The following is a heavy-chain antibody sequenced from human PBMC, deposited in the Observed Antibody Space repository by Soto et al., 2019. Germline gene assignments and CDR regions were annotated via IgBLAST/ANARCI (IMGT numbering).Heavy chain of an antibody. Sequence: QVQLVESGGGVVQPGRSLRLSCAASGFTFSSYGMHWVRQAPGKGLEWVAGISYDGSNKYYADSVKGRFPISRDNSKNTLYLQMNSLRAEDTAVYYCAKDLLGPGRAYGMDVWGQGTTVTVSS. CDR2: ISYDGSNK. V-gene: IGHV3-30*18. J-gene: IGHJ6*02. CDR3: AKDLLGPGRAYGMDV. CDR1: GFTFSSYG. D-gene: IGHD7-27*01.